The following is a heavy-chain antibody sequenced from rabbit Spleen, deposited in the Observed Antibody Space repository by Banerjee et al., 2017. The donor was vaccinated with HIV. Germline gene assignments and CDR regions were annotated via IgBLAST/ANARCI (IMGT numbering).Heavy chain of an antibody. CDR3: ARETSSGWGVVSYYFNL. CDR2: IGTGSSTT. V-gene: IGHV1S40*01. D-gene: IGHD4-1*01. Sequence: QSLEESGGGLVQPEGSLTLTCKASGFSFSSNDYMCWVRQAPGKGLEWIGCIGTGSSTTYYASWAKGRFTISKTSSTTVTLQMTSLTAADTATYFCARETSSGWGVVSYYFNLWGQGTLVTVS. CDR1: GFSFSSNDY. J-gene: IGHJ4*01.